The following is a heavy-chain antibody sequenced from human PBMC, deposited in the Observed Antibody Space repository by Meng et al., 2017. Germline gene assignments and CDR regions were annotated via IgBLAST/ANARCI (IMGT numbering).Heavy chain of an antibody. CDR1: GGSISSSNW. V-gene: IGHV4-4*02. D-gene: IGHD6-19*01. CDR2: IYHSGST. J-gene: IGHJ4*02. Sequence: LRWSGPGLVNLSWTLSRTCAVSGGSISSSNWWSWVRQPPGKGLEWIGEIYHSGSTNYNPSLKSRVTISVDKSKNQFSLKLSSVTAADTAVYYCARGRYSSGWDRFDYWGQGTLVTVSS. CDR3: ARGRYSSGWDRFDY.